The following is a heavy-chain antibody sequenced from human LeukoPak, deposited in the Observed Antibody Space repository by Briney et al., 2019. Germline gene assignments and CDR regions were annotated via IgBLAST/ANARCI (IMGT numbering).Heavy chain of an antibody. CDR3: ARLRGYTYGPPGY. V-gene: IGHV4-34*01. Sequence: PSETLSLTCAVYGGSFSGYYWSWIRQPPGKGLEWIGEINHSGSTNYNPSLKSRVTISVDTSKNQFSLKLSSVTAADTAVYYCARLRGYTYGPPGYWGQGTLVTVSS. J-gene: IGHJ4*02. CDR1: GGSFSGYY. D-gene: IGHD5-18*01. CDR2: INHSGST.